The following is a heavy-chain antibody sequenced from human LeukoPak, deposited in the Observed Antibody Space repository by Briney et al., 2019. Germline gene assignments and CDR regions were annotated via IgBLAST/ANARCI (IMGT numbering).Heavy chain of an antibody. CDR3: ARHRATVTKTLDY. J-gene: IGHJ4*02. V-gene: IGHV4-59*08. D-gene: IGHD4-17*01. Sequence: SETQSLTCTVSGGSISSYYWSWIRQPPGKGPEWIGYIYYSGSANYNPSLKSRVTISVDTSKNQFSLKLSSVTAADTAVYYCARHRATVTKTLDYWGQGTLVTV. CDR1: GGSISSYY. CDR2: IYYSGSA.